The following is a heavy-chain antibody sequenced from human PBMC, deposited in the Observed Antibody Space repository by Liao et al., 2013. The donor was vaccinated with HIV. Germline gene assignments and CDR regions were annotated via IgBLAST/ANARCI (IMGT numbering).Heavy chain of an antibody. CDR3: ARSEGDWGGGPFDY. Sequence: QVQLQESGPGLVKPSETLSLTCSVSGGSISNYYWSWIRQPPGKGLEWIGYIYYSGSTSYNPSLKSRVTISVDTSKDQFSLRLSPVTAADTAVYFCARSEGDWGGGPFDYWGQGTLVTVSS. J-gene: IGHJ4*02. CDR2: IYYSGST. D-gene: IGHD3/OR15-3a*01. CDR1: GGSISNYY. V-gene: IGHV4-59*01.